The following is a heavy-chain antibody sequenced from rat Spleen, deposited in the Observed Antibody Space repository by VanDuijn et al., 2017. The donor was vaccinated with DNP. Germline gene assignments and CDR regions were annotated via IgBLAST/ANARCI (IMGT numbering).Heavy chain of an antibody. CDR2: IIYDGSSS. CDR1: GFTFSDYA. Sequence: EVQLVESGGGLVQPGRSLKLSCAASGFTFSDYAMAWVRQAPKKGLEWVATIIYDGSSSYYRDSVKGRFSLSRDNAKSTLYLQMNSLRSEDTATYYCTRDGPPYYGVPFDYWGQGVMVTVSS. CDR3: TRDGPPYYGVPFDY. J-gene: IGHJ2*01. D-gene: IGHD1-7*01. V-gene: IGHV5-17*01.